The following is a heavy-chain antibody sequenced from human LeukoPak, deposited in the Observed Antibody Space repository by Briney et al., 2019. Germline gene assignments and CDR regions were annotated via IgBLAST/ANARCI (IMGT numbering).Heavy chain of an antibody. V-gene: IGHV4-59*10. CDR1: GGSFSGYY. Sequence: SETLSLTCAVYGGSFSGYYWSWIRQPAGKGLEWIGRIYTSGSTNYNPSLKSRVTMSVDTSKNQFSLKLSSVTAADTAVYYCARVGCSGGSCYYNWFDPWGQGTLVTVSS. CDR2: IYTSGST. D-gene: IGHD2-15*01. CDR3: ARVGCSGGSCYYNWFDP. J-gene: IGHJ5*02.